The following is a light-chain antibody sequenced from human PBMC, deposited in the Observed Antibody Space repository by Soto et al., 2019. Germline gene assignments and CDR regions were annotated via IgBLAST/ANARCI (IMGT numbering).Light chain of an antibody. CDR1: SSNIGAGYD. J-gene: IGLJ7*01. CDR2: GNS. CDR3: QSYDTSLSVGI. V-gene: IGLV1-40*01. Sequence: QSVLTQPPSVSGAPGQRVTISCTGSSSNIGAGYDVHWYQQLPGTAPKLLIYGNSNRPSGVPDRFSGSKSGTSASLAITGLQADDEADYYCQSYDTSLSVGIFGGGTQLTVL.